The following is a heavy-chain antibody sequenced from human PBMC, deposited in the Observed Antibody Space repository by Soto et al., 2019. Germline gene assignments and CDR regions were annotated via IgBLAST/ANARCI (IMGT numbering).Heavy chain of an antibody. CDR3: ARGFGSGNYYHY. J-gene: IGHJ4*02. V-gene: IGHV4-34*01. CDR1: GGSFSGNY. D-gene: IGHD3-10*01. Sequence: QVQLQQWGAGLLKPSETLSLTCAVYGGSFSGNYWTWIRQSPGKGLEWIGEINRSGSTSYNPSLKSRVTISVDTSKKQFSLKLSSMTAADTAVYYCARGFGSGNYYHYWGQGTLVTVSS. CDR2: INRSGST.